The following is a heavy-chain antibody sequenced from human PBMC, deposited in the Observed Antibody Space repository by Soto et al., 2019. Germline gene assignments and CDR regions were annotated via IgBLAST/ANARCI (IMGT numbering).Heavy chain of an antibody. D-gene: IGHD2-2*01. Sequence: LEQSGGEVKSPGASVKVSCKAFRYTFTSYGISWVRKAPGQMPYWLGWISTYTGDTNYAQKFQDRVAMSTEKATRTAYMELRSLRSDDTAVYYCARDDRCNQLYSYGMDVWGQGTTVIVS. CDR3: ARDDRCNQLYSYGMDV. CDR2: ISTYTGDT. J-gene: IGHJ6*02. CDR1: RYTFTSYG. V-gene: IGHV1-18*01.